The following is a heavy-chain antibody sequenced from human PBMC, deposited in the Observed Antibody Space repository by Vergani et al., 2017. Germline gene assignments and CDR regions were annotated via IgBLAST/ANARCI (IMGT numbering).Heavy chain of an antibody. V-gene: IGHV1-18*01. J-gene: IGHJ4*02. D-gene: IGHD6-13*01. CDR2: IGAYNGNT. CDR1: GYTFTSYG. Sequence: QVQLVQSGAEVKKPGASVKVSCKASGYTFTSYGISWVRQAPGQGLEWMGWIGAYNGNTNYAQKLQGRVTMTTDTSTSTAYMELRSLRSDDTAVYYCARGARRDIAGSWYGDFDYWGQGTLVTVSS. CDR3: ARGARRDIAGSWYGDFDY.